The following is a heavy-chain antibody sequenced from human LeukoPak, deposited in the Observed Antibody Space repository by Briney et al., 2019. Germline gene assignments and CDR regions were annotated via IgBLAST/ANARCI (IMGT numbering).Heavy chain of an antibody. CDR1: GFTFSSYG. J-gene: IGHJ3*02. V-gene: IGHV3-30*02. CDR3: AKGRQNSGSYSDAFDI. Sequence: GGSLRLSCAASGFTFSSYGMHWVRQAPGKGLEWVAFIRYDGSNKYYADSVKGRFTISRDNSKNTLYLQMNSLRAEDTAVYYCAKGRQNSGSYSDAFDIWGQGTMVTVSS. D-gene: IGHD1-26*01. CDR2: IRYDGSNK.